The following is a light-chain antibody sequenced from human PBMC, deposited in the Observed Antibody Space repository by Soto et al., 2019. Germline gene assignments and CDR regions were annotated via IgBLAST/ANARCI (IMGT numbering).Light chain of an antibody. CDR2: GAS. J-gene: IGKJ2*01. CDR1: QSVSSNS. V-gene: IGKV3-20*01. CDR3: QPSGSSMYT. Sequence: EIVLPQSPGTLSLSPGERATLSCRASQSVSSNSLAWYQQKPGQAPRLLIFGASNRATDIPGRFSGSGSGSDFTPTITRLEPEDWAVDYGQPSGSSMYTFGQGTKLEIK.